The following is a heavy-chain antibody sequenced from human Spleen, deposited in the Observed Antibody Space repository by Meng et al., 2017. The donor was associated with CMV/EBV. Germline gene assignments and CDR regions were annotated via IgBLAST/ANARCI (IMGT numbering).Heavy chain of an antibody. D-gene: IGHD3-3*01. CDR2: IIPVLHTT. V-gene: IGHV1-69*05. J-gene: IGHJ3*02. CDR1: GGTFNNYA. Sequence: SVKVSCKAAGGTFNNYAVTWVRQAPGQGLEWVGGIIPVLHTTNYAQKFDDRVTISTDESMITAYMEVSSLRIDDTAVYFCTRSDYEYFNGYPQPSAFDIWGPGTKVTVSS. CDR3: TRSDYEYFNGYPQPSAFDI.